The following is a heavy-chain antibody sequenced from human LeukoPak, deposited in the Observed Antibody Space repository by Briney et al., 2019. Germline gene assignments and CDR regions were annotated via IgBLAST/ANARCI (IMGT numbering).Heavy chain of an antibody. CDR1: GGTFSSYA. CDR3: ASTHDYGGKLTHDY. J-gene: IGHJ4*02. D-gene: IGHD4-23*01. V-gene: IGHV1-69*04. Sequence: ASVKVSCKASGGTFSSYAISWVRQAPGQGLEWMGRIIPILGIANYAQKFQGRVTITADKSTSTAYMELSSLRSEDTAVYYCASTHDYGGKLTHDYWGQGTLVTVSS. CDR2: IIPILGIA.